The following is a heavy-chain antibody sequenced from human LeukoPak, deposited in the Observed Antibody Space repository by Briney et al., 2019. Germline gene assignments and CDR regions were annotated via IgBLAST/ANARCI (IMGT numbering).Heavy chain of an antibody. CDR2: ISGSGDSA. CDR1: RFTFSSYA. D-gene: IGHD3-22*01. J-gene: IGHJ4*02. V-gene: IGHV3-23*01. CDR3: SRKYDSSGYYDY. Sequence: PGGSLRLSCVSSRFTFSSYAMSWVRQAPGKGLEWVSGISGSGDSAYYADSVKGRFTISRDNSKNTLYLQMNSLRAEDTAVYFCSRKYDSSGYYDYWGQGTLVTVSS.